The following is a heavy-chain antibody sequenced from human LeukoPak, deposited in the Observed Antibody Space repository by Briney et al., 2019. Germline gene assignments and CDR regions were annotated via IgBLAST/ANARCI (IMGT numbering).Heavy chain of an antibody. CDR2: ISGSGGST. D-gene: IGHD3-16*02. Sequence: GGSLRLSCAASGFTFSSYGMSWVRQAPGKGLEWVSAISGSGGSTYYADSVKGRFTISRDNSKNTLYLQMNSLSAEDTAVYYCAKDRDYVWGSYRYTYNDAFDIWGQGTMVTVSS. CDR1: GFTFSSYG. J-gene: IGHJ3*02. V-gene: IGHV3-23*01. CDR3: AKDRDYVWGSYRYTYNDAFDI.